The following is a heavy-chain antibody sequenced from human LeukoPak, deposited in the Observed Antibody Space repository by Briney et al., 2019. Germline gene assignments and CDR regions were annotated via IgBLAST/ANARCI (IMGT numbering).Heavy chain of an antibody. CDR2: IKGDGSDK. Sequence: GGSLRISCAASGFTFSSYAMHWVRQAPGKGLEWVASIKGDGSDKYYVDSVKGRFSISRDNAKNSLYLQMNSLRTEDTAVYYCAKGGHYNFDYWGQGTLVTVSS. V-gene: IGHV3-7*01. CDR3: AKGGHYNFDY. CDR1: GFTFSSYA. D-gene: IGHD4-11*01. J-gene: IGHJ4*02.